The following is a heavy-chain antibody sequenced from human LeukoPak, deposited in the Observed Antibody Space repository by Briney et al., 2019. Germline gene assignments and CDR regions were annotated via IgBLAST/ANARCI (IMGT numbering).Heavy chain of an antibody. CDR2: MNPNSGNT. CDR3: ARVRTGEGWFDP. J-gene: IGHJ5*02. V-gene: IGHV1-8*01. CDR1: GYTFTSYD. D-gene: IGHD7-27*01. Sequence: ASVKVSCKASGYTFTSYDINWVRQATGQGLEWMGWMNPNSGNTGYAQKFQGRVTMTRNTSISTAYMELSSLRSEDTAVYYRARVRTGEGWFDPWGQGTLVTVSS.